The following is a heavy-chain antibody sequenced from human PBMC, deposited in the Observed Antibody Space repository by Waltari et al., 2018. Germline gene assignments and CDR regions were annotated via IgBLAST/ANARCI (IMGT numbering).Heavy chain of an antibody. D-gene: IGHD3-22*01. CDR3: ARKNYYDSSGYYYGRFDY. CDR1: GGSISSSHW. Sequence: QVQLQESGPGLVKPSGTLSLTCAVSGGSISSSHWWHWVRQPPGKGLEWIGEIYHSGSTNYNPSLKSRVTISVDKSKNQFSLKLSSVTAADTAVYYCARKNYYDSSGYYYGRFDYWGQGTLVTVSS. CDR2: IYHSGST. J-gene: IGHJ4*02. V-gene: IGHV4-4*02.